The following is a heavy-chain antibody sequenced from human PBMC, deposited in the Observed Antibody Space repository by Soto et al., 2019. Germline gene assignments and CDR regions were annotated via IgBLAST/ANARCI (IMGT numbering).Heavy chain of an antibody. CDR3: ARARGYSSSSSWFDP. D-gene: IGHD6-6*01. V-gene: IGHV4-34*01. J-gene: IGHJ5*02. CDR1: GGSFSGYY. Sequence: SETLSLTCAVYGGSFSGYYWSWIRQPPGKGLEWIGEINHSGSTNYNPSLKSRVTISVDTSKNQFSLKLSSVTAADTAVYYCARARGYSSSSSWFDPWGQGTLVTVSS. CDR2: INHSGST.